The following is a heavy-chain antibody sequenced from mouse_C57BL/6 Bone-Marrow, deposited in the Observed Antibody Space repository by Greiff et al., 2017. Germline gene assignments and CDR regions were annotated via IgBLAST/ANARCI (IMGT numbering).Heavy chain of an antibody. CDR2: ISSGSSTI. D-gene: IGHD1-1*01. J-gene: IGHJ2*01. CDR3: ARAFITTVVDYFDY. V-gene: IGHV5-17*01. Sequence: EVKLMESGGGLVKPGGSLKLSCAASGFTFSDYGMHWVRQAPEKGLEWVAYISSGSSTIYYADTVKGRFTISRDNAKNTLFLQMTSLRSEDTAMYYCARAFITTVVDYFDYWGQGTTLTVSS. CDR1: GFTFSDYG.